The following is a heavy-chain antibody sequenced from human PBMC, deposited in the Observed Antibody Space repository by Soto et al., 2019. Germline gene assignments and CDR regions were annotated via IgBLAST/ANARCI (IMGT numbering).Heavy chain of an antibody. CDR2: INPSGGRT. CDR3: EIDLTGDFDLAS. J-gene: IGHJ5*02. Sequence: ASVKVSCKASGYTFTSYYMHWVPQAPGQGLEWMGIINPSGGRTSYAQKFQGRVTMTTDTSTSTVHIEPSSPRSGAHAGDECEIDLTGDFDLASWGQGTLVTVS. V-gene: IGHV1-46*01. CDR1: GYTFTSYY. D-gene: IGHD3-9*01.